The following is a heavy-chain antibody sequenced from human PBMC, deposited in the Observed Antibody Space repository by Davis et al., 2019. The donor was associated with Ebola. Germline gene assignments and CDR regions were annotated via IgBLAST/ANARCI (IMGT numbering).Heavy chain of an antibody. J-gene: IGHJ5*02. CDR1: GLTFSSYS. D-gene: IGHD5-18*01. CDR2: ISSSSSYI. V-gene: IGHV3-21*01. CDR3: ARARITVMGFDP. Sequence: GESLKISCVASGLTFSSYSMNWVRQAPGKGLEWVSSISSSSSYIYYADSVKGRFTISRDNAKNSLYLQMNSLRAEDTAVYYCARARITVMGFDPWGQGTLVTVSS.